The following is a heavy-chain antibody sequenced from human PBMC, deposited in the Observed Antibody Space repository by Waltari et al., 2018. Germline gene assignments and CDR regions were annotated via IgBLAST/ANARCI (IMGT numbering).Heavy chain of an antibody. CDR3: ARGYPHSGDSGYAGTRAAAGTNWFDP. V-gene: IGHV4-34*01. J-gene: IGHJ5*02. CDR2: INHSGRT. Sequence: QVQLQQWGAGLLKPSETLSLTCAVYGGSFSGYYWSWIRQPPGKGLEWIGEINHSGRTTYNPSLKSRVTISLDTSKNQFSLKLSSVTAADTAVYYCARGYPHSGDSGYAGTRAAAGTNWFDPWGQGTLVTVSS. D-gene: IGHD6-13*01. CDR1: GGSFSGYY.